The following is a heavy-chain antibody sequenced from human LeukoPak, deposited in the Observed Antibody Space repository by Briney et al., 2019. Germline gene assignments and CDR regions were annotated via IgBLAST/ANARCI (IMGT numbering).Heavy chain of an antibody. J-gene: IGHJ5*02. CDR3: AKDEGEVRGVSSWFDP. V-gene: IGHV3-64*01. D-gene: IGHD3-10*01. CDR2: ISSNGGST. CDR1: GFTFSSYA. Sequence: GGSLRLSCATSGFTFSSYAMHWVRQAPGKGLEYVSAISSNGGSTYYANSVKGRFTISRDNAKNSLYLQMNSLRAEDTAVYCCAKDEGEVRGVSSWFDPWGQGTLVTVSS.